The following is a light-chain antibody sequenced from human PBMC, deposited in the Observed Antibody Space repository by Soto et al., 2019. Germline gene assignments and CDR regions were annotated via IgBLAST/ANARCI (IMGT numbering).Light chain of an antibody. CDR3: LQDYNLLT. CDR2: AAS. Sequence: AIQMAHSSSPLSSSLVERGAIPCRASQGIRNDLGWYQQKPGKAPKLLIYAASSLQSGVPSRFSGSGSGTDFTLTISSLQTEDFATYYCLQDYNLLTFGGGTKVDI. CDR1: QGIRND. V-gene: IGKV1-6*01. J-gene: IGKJ4*01.